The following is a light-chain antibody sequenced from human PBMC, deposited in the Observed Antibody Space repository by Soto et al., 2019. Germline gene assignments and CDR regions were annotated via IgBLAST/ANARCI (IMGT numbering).Light chain of an antibody. CDR1: QGVSSY. V-gene: IGKV3-11*01. CDR2: DAS. CDR3: QQRSSWLT. Sequence: EIVLTQSPATLSLSAGERATLSCRASQGVSSYLAWYQQKPGQAPRLLIYDASNRATGIPVRFSGSGSGTDFTLTISSLEPEDFAVYYCQQRSSWLTFGGGTKVDIK. J-gene: IGKJ4*01.